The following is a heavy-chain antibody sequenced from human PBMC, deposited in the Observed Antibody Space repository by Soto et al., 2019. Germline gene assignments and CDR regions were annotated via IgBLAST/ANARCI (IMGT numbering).Heavy chain of an antibody. Sequence: SETLSVTCTVSGGSVTNSSYYWGWIRQSPGKGLEWMGSVYYRGRSYSKSSVKSRVTISVDTSKNRLSLSLNSVNASDTAVYFCVSQRTTVPTQAYFDYWGPGALVTVSS. CDR3: VSQRTTVPTQAYFDY. CDR1: GGSVTNSSYY. D-gene: IGHD4-17*01. J-gene: IGHJ4*02. V-gene: IGHV4-39*01. CDR2: VYYRGRS.